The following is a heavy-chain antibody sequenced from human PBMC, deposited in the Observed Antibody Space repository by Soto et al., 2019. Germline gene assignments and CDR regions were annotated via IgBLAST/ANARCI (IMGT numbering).Heavy chain of an antibody. D-gene: IGHD3-16*01. J-gene: IGHJ4*02. CDR2: ISSSGSTI. CDR1: GFTFSDYY. Sequence: PGGSLRLSCAASGFTFSDYYMSWIRQAAGKGLEWVSYISSSGSTIYYADSVKGRFTISRDNAKNTLYLQMNSLRAEDTAVYYCARVPRGSDYFDYWGQGTLVTVSS. CDR3: ARVPRGSDYFDY. V-gene: IGHV3-11*04.